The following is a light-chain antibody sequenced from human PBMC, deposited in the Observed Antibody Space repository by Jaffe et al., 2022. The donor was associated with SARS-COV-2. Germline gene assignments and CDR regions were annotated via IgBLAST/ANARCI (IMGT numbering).Light chain of an antibody. CDR3: QQYNYWPYT. CDR1: QSVVSS. CDR2: GAS. V-gene: IGKV3-15*01. J-gene: IGKJ2*01. Sequence: EIVMTQSPATLAVSPGERATLSCRTGQSVVSSLAWYQQKPGQAPRLLIYGASTRAAGIPVRFSGSGSGTAFTLTISSLQSEDFAVYYCQQYNYWPYTFGQGTKVEI.